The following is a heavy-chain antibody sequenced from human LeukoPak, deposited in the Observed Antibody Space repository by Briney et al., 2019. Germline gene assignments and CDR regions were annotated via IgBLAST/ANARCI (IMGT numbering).Heavy chain of an antibody. D-gene: IGHD3-9*01. J-gene: IGHJ6*04. CDR3: ALRYFDWLSRSRVYYYYGMDV. CDR1: GGTFSSYA. V-gene: IGHV1-69*01. CDR2: IIPIFGTA. Sequence: AASVKVSCEASGGTFSSYAISWVRQAPGQGLEWMGGIIPIFGTANYAQKFQGRVTITADESTSTAYMELSSLRSEDTAVYYCALRYFDWLSRSRVYYYYGMDVWGKGTTVTVSS.